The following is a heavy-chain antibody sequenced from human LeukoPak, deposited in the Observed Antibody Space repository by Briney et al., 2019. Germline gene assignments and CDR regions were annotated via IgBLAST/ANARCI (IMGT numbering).Heavy chain of an antibody. CDR1: GDSISSGDYY. V-gene: IGHV4-38-2*02. Sequence: PSETLSLTCTVSGDSISSGDYYWSWIRQPPGKGLEWIGSIYHSGSTYYNPSLKSRITISVDTSKNQFSLKLSSVTAADTAVYYCAREGSRFLLYNWFDPWGQGTLVTVSS. D-gene: IGHD3-16*01. CDR2: IYHSGST. CDR3: AREGSRFLLYNWFDP. J-gene: IGHJ5*02.